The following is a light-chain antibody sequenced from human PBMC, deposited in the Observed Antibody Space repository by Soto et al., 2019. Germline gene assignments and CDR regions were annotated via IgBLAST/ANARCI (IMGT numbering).Light chain of an antibody. CDR2: GAS. J-gene: IGKJ2*01. V-gene: IGKV3-20*01. CDR3: QQYGSSPPYT. CDR1: QSVSSSY. Sequence: EIVLTQSPGTLSLSPGERATLSCRASQSVSSSYLAWYQQKPGQAPRLLIYGASSRATGIPDTFSGSGSGTDFALTIIRLEPEDFAVYYCQQYGSSPPYTFGQGTKLEIK.